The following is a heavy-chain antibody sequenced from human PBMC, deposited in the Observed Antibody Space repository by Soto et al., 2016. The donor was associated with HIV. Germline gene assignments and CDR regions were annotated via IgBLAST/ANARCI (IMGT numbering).Heavy chain of an antibody. CDR2: IDDGGQT. V-gene: IGHV4-34*02. Sequence: QVHLQQWAAGLMQPSETLSLTCTVYGEPFDTYFWTWIRQSPGKGLEWIGEIDDGGQTKYNPSLKGRVTILKDTSKNQFSLKMTSATAADAALYYCGRRRHGSGGFSRRVGAGGTKVICLYXLLPTDRTYG. J-gene: IGHJ6*01. CDR3: GRRRHGSGGFSRRVGAGGTKVICLYXLLPTDRTYG. D-gene: IGHD2-15*01. CDR1: GEPFDTYF.